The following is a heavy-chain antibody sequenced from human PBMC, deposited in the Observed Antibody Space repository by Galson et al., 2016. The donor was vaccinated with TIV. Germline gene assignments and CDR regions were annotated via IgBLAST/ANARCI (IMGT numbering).Heavy chain of an antibody. CDR1: GGSISSHGIF. CDR3: ARDQDSGAYFDY. Sequence: TLSLPCTVSGGSISSHGIFWSWIRQHPGKGLEWIGYIYHSGSTHYNPSLKSRVAMSVDTSKNQFSLTLTSVTAADTAVYYCARDQDSGAYFDYWGQGTLVTVSS. D-gene: IGHD2-15*01. CDR2: IYHSGST. J-gene: IGHJ4*02. V-gene: IGHV4-31*03.